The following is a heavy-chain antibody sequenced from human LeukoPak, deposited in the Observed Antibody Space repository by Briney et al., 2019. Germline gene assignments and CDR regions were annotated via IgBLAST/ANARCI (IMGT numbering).Heavy chain of an antibody. CDR3: ARFHGGNHNWNYYYYMDV. J-gene: IGHJ6*03. V-gene: IGHV4-34*01. D-gene: IGHD1-20*01. Sequence: RPSETLSLTCAVYGGSFSGYYWSWIRQPPGKGLEWIGEINHSGSTNYNPSLKSRVTISVDTSKNQFSLQLNSVTPEDTAVYYCARFHGGNHNWNYYYYMDVWGKGTTVTVSS. CDR2: INHSGST. CDR1: GGSFSGYY.